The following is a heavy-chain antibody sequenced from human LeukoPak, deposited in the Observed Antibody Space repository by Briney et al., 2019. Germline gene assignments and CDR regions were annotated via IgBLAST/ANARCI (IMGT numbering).Heavy chain of an antibody. Sequence: SETLSLTCTVSGGSISSSSYYWGWIRQPPGKGLEWIGSIYYSGSTYYNPSLKSRVTISVDTSKNQFSLKLSSVTAADTAVYYCARAEGIAVTFDYWGQGTLVTVSS. J-gene: IGHJ4*02. D-gene: IGHD6-19*01. CDR2: IYYSGST. CDR1: GGSISSSSYY. V-gene: IGHV4-39*07. CDR3: ARAEGIAVTFDY.